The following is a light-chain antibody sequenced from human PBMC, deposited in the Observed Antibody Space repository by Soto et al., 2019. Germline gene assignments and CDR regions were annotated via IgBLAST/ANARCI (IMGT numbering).Light chain of an antibody. CDR2: WAS. CDR3: QQYYSPSLT. CDR1: QSVLYSSNNKNY. J-gene: IGKJ4*01. Sequence: DIVMTQSPDSLAVSLGERATINCKSSQSVLYSSNNKNYLAWYQQKPGQPPKLLIYWASTRESVVPDPFSASASRTDFTLTISSLQAEDLSLYYFQQYYSPSLTFGGGTNVPIK. V-gene: IGKV4-1*01.